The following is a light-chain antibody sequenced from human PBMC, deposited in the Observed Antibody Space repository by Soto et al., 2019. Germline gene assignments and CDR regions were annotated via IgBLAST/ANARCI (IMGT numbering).Light chain of an antibody. J-gene: IGKJ4*01. CDR1: QGISSY. V-gene: IGKV1-9*01. CDR3: KHFKISPLT. CDR2: AAS. Sequence: DIQLTQSPSFLSASVGDRVTITCRASQGISSYLAWYQQKPGKAPKLLIYAASTLQSGVPSRFSGSGSGTDFPLPTSTLQPEVFTTYYSKHFKISPLTFGGGTRVETK.